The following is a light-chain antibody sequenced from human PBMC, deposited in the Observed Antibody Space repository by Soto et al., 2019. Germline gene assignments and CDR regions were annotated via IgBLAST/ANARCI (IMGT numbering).Light chain of an antibody. CDR2: AAS. CDR1: QGFRND. J-gene: IGKJ1*01. V-gene: IGKV1-6*01. Sequence: AIQLTPSASSLSASVGDRVTMAFRASQGFRNDLGWYQQKPGKAPKLLIYAASSLQSGVPSRFSGSASGTDFTLTISSLQPEDFATYYCLQDYSYPWTFGQGTKVDTK. CDR3: LQDYSYPWT.